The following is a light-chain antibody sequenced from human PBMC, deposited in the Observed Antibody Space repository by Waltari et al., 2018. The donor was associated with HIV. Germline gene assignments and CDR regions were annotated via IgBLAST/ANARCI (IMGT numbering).Light chain of an antibody. CDR3: SSLTNSATLSVL. CDR1: NSAIGYYNY. V-gene: IGLV2-14*01. CDR2: EVS. Sequence: QFALTQPAPVSGSPGQSIPVSCTGTNSAIGYYNYVSWYQQHPGKAPKLIIYEVSNRPSGVSNRFSGSKSGNTASLTISGLQAKDEADYFCSSLTNSATLSVLFGGGTKLTVL. J-gene: IGLJ3*02.